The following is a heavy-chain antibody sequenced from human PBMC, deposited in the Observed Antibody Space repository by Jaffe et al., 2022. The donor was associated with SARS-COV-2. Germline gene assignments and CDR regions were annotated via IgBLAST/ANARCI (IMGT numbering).Heavy chain of an antibody. CDR2: IYWNDDK. J-gene: IGHJ5*02. CDR1: GFSLSTSGVG. V-gene: IGHV2-5*01. Sequence: QITLKESGPTLVKPTQTLTLTCTFSGFSLSTSGVGVGWIRQPPGKALEWLALIYWNDDKRYSPSLKSRLTITKDTSKNQVVLTMTNMDPVDTATYYCAHREEDYYDSSGYSGSAGFDPWGQGTLVTVSS. CDR3: AHREEDYYDSSGYSGSAGFDP. D-gene: IGHD3-22*01.